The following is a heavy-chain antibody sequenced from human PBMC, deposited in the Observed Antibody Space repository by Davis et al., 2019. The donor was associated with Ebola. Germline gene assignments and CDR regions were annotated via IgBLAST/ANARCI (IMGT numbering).Heavy chain of an antibody. V-gene: IGHV3-21*01. J-gene: IGHJ4*02. Sequence: GESLKISCAASGFTFGTYTMIWVRQAPGKGLERVSSISPNSNYIYDADSVRGRFTISRDDAKNSLYLQMNSLRGEDTAVYYCVRDRDFNVDYWGQGTLVTVSS. CDR2: ISPNSNYI. CDR1: GFTFGTYT. CDR3: VRDRDFNVDY.